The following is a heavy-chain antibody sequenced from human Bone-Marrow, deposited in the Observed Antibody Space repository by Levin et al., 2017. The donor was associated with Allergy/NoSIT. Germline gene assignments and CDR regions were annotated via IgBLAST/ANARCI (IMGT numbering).Heavy chain of an antibody. J-gene: IGHJ4*02. Sequence: SCAASGFIFSNYAMNWVRQAPGKGLEWVSQISGSGGNTHYADSVKGRFTFSIDNSKNTPYLQMNSLRAEDTAVYYCAGYDTSAYHSPFHYRGQGALVTVSS. CDR2: ISGSGGNT. V-gene: IGHV3-23*01. CDR3: AGYDTSAYHSPFHY. CDR1: GFIFSNYA. D-gene: IGHD3-22*01.